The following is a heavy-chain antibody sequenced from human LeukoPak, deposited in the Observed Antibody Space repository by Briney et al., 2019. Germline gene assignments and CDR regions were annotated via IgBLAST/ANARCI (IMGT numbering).Heavy chain of an antibody. V-gene: IGHV3-48*04. CDR3: GRVGGRSKAAKGDAFDI. D-gene: IGHD6-6*01. CDR1: EFTFSSYS. CDR2: ITNSGNSK. Sequence: GGSLRLSCAASEFTFSSYSMNWVRQAPGKGLEWVSYITNSGNSKSYADSVKGRFTISRDNAQSSMYLQMNSLRAEDTAVYYCGRVGGRSKAAKGDAFDIWGQGTMVVVSS. J-gene: IGHJ3*02.